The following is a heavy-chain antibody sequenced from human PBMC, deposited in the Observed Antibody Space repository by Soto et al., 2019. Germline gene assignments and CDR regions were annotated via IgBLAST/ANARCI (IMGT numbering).Heavy chain of an antibody. CDR3: ARDFATHCSGSTCYPYAY. CDR1: GFTFNTCW. J-gene: IGHJ4*02. V-gene: IGHV3-7*03. D-gene: IGHD2-15*01. Sequence: PGGSLRLSCAASGFTFNTCWMSWVRQSPGKGLEWVANIKHDGSETYYVDSVKGRFTISRDNAKNSLFLQMNTLRTEDTAVYYCARDFATHCSGSTCYPYAYWGQGALVTVSS. CDR2: IKHDGSET.